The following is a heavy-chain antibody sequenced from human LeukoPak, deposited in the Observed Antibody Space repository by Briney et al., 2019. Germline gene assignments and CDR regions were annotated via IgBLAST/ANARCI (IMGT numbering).Heavy chain of an antibody. CDR1: GFTFSTYA. Sequence: PGGSLRLSCATSGFTFSTYAMTWVRQAPGKGLEWVSAIDIYSAKTNYADSVKGRFTISRDNSKSTLFLQMNSLRVEDTAVYYCAKDVLRSSYGYGDYWGQGTLVTVSS. J-gene: IGHJ4*02. V-gene: IGHV3-23*01. D-gene: IGHD5-18*01. CDR3: AKDVLRSSYGYGDY. CDR2: IDIYSAKT.